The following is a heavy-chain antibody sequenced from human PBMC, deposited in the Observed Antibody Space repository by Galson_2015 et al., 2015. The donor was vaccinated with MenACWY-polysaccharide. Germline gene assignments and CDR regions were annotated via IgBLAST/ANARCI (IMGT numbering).Heavy chain of an antibody. CDR1: GFTFSNYA. J-gene: IGHJ3*02. CDR2: VRGRGDTT. V-gene: IGHV3-23*01. CDR3: AKEAWYEGATSRFDI. Sequence: SLRLSCAASGFTFSNYAISWLRQAPGKGLEWVSAVRGRGDTTYCADSVKGRFTISRDNSRDMLWLQMNSLIAEDTAVYFCAKEAWYEGATSRFDIWGQGTMVTVSS. D-gene: IGHD1-26*01.